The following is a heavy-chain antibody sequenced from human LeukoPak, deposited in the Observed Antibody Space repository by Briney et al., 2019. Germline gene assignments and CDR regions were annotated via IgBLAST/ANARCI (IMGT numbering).Heavy chain of an antibody. Sequence: GGSLRLSCAASGFTVSSNYMRWVRQAPGKGLEWVSIIYRDGRTYYADSVKGRFTISRDNSKNTMSLQMNNLRAEDAAVYYCVSHSDTLTSYSFDYWGQGTLVTVSS. CDR1: GFTVSSNY. D-gene: IGHD3-9*01. J-gene: IGHJ4*02. CDR3: VSHSDTLTSYSFDY. CDR2: IYRDGRT. V-gene: IGHV3-53*01.